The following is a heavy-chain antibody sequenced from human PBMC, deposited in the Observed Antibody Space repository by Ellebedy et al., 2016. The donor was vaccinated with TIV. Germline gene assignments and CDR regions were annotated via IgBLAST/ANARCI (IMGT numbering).Heavy chain of an antibody. V-gene: IGHV3-23*01. CDR1: GITFKNYA. CDR3: ARVMRDSNSTVRGFDY. Sequence: GESLKISCAASGITFKNYAMTWVRLAPGKGLDWVSTISGNGGTTYYADSVQGRFTTSRDYSKNILYLQMNSLRPEDTAVYYCARVMRDSNSTVRGFDYWGQGALVTVSS. CDR2: ISGNGGTT. J-gene: IGHJ4*02. D-gene: IGHD2/OR15-2a*01.